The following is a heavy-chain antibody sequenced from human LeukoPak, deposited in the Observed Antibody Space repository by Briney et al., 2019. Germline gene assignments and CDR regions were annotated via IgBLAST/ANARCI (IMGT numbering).Heavy chain of an antibody. D-gene: IGHD3-9*01. Sequence: PGGSLRLSCAASGFTFDDYAMHWVRHAPGKGLEWVSGISWNSGSIGYADSVKGRFTISRDNAKNSLYLQMNSLRAEDTALYYCARGPSSILTGYYLDYWGQGTLVTVSS. J-gene: IGHJ4*02. CDR1: GFTFDDYA. CDR3: ARGPSSILTGYYLDY. CDR2: ISWNSGSI. V-gene: IGHV3-9*01.